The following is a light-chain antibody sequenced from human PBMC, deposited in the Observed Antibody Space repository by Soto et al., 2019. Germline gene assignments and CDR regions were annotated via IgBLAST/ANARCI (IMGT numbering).Light chain of an antibody. CDR1: SSDVGAYNY. Sequence: QSALTQPASVSGSPGQSITISCTGTSSDVGAYNYVSWYQHHPGKVPRLMIFDVSNRPSGVSNRFSGSKSGNTASLTISGLQAEDEDDYYCCSYSRSSPYVFGAGTKLTVL. CDR2: DVS. J-gene: IGLJ1*01. V-gene: IGLV2-14*03. CDR3: CSYSRSSPYV.